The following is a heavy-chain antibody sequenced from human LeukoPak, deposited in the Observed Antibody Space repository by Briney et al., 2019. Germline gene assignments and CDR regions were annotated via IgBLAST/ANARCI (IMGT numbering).Heavy chain of an antibody. CDR3: ARPLSSGSPQGLPTSPHLDY. J-gene: IGHJ4*02. CDR1: GFIFSTYS. Sequence: PGGSLRLSCAASGFIFSTYSMNWVRQAPGKGLEWVSSISSTTSYIFYADSVKGRFTISRDNAKNSLYLQMTSLRAEDTAVYYCARPLSSGSPQGLPTSPHLDYWGQGTLVTVSS. CDR2: ISSTTSYI. D-gene: IGHD3-10*01. V-gene: IGHV3-21*01.